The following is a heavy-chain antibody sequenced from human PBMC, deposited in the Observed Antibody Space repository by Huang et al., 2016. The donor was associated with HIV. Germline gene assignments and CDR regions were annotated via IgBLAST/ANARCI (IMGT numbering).Heavy chain of an antibody. CDR2: ISYEGRSD. CDR3: AKESRWFSDFDQ. V-gene: IGHV3-30*18. CDR1: GFIFSNFG. J-gene: IGHJ5*02. Sequence: QVQLVESGGGVVQPGTSLRLSCGSSGFIFSNFGLHGVRQAPGKGLEWVAVISYEGRSDSYSDSVKGRFTISRDNDKNTLSLEMNRLRHDDTAVYYCAKESRWFSDFDQWGQGTLVTVSS. D-gene: IGHD2-15*01.